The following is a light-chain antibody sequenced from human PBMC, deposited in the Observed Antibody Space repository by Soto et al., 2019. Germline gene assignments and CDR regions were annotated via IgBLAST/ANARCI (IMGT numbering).Light chain of an antibody. CDR1: NIGSKR. Sequence: SYELTQPPSVSVAPGQTARITWGGNNIGSKRVPWYQQRPGQAPVLVVDDDGDRPSGIPERFSGSNSGNTATLTISRVEAGDEADYFCHVWDSSSEHVFGTGTKVTVL. CDR2: DDG. CDR3: HVWDSSSEHV. J-gene: IGLJ1*01. V-gene: IGLV3-21*02.